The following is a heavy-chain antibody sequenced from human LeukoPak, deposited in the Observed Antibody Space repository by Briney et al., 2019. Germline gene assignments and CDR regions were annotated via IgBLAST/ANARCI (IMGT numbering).Heavy chain of an antibody. CDR2: IYYTGST. J-gene: IGHJ4*02. CDR1: GGSISGYY. Sequence: SETLSLTCTVSGGSISGYYWSWIRQPPGKGLEWIGYIYYTGSTNYNPSLKSRLTISVDTSKNQFSLKLSSVTAADTAVYYCARDYSGTSCYDYWGQGTLVTVYS. D-gene: IGHD2-15*01. V-gene: IGHV4-59*12. CDR3: ARDYSGTSCYDY.